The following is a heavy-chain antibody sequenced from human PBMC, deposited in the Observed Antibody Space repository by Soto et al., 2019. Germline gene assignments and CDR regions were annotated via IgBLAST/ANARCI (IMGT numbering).Heavy chain of an antibody. Sequence: QVTLKESGPVLVKPTETLTLRCTVSGLSITDSEMGVSWIRQPPGKALEWLAHIDSSGEKSYRTFLKSRLTISNDTSKSQIVLIMTNMDPAATATYYCARRHLAVAVIPWFDPWGQGIRVTVSS. J-gene: IGHJ5*02. CDR2: IDSSGEK. CDR3: ARRHLAVAVIPWFDP. V-gene: IGHV2-26*01. D-gene: IGHD2-21*01. CDR1: GLSITDSEMG.